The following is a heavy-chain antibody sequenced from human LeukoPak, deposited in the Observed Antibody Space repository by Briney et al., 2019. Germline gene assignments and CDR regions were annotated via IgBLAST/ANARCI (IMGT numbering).Heavy chain of an antibody. J-gene: IGHJ6*03. V-gene: IGHV3-48*01. CDR1: GFTFSSYS. D-gene: IGHD6-13*01. CDR3: ASPPAKYSSSWFPLYYMDV. Sequence: PGGSLRLSCAASGFTFSSYSMNWVRQAPGKGLEWVSYISSSSSTIYYADSVKGRFTISRDNAKNSLYLQMNSLRAEDTAVYYCASPPAKYSSSWFPLYYMDVWGKGTTVTVSS. CDR2: ISSSSSTI.